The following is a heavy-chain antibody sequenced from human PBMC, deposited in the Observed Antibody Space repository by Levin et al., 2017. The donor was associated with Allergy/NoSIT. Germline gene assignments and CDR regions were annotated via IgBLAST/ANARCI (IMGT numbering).Heavy chain of an antibody. V-gene: IGHV4-4*02. CDR1: GAYISSNHW. CDR2: TYHSGSS. Sequence: SETLSLTCAVSGAYISSNHWWTWIRQPPGKGLEWIGQTYHSGSSNYSPSLKSRVSISVDKSKNQFSLILTSVTAADTAIYYCARVASNWRFDIWGQGTMVT. J-gene: IGHJ3*02. D-gene: IGHD6-13*01. CDR3: ARVASNWRFDI.